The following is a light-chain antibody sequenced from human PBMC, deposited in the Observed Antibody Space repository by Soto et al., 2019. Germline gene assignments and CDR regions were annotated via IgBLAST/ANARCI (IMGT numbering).Light chain of an antibody. CDR3: MQALQTPYT. V-gene: IGKV2-28*01. CDR1: QTLLHVNAYTY. CDR2: LGS. J-gene: IGKJ2*01. Sequence: IVMSQSPLSLAVTPGEPASISCRSSQTLLHVNAYTYLDWYLQKPGQSPQLLIYLGSNRASGVPDRFSASASGTDFTLKIARVEADDVGVYYCMQALQTPYTFGQGTKLEIK.